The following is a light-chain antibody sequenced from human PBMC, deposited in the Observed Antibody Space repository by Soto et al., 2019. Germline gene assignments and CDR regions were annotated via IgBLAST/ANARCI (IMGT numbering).Light chain of an antibody. CDR1: SSDVGSYNY. CDR2: EVS. J-gene: IGLJ1*01. Sequence: ALTQPASVSGSPGQSITISCTGTSSDVGSYNYVSWYQLHPGKAPKLMIYEVSNRPSGVSNRFSGSKSGDTASLTISGLQAEDEADYYCSSYTTRTTLYVFGTGTKV. V-gene: IGLV2-14*01. CDR3: SSYTTRTTLYV.